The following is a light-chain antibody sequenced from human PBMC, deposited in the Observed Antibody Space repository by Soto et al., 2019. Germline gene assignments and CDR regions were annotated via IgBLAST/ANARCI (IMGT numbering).Light chain of an antibody. CDR1: QSVSSR. J-gene: IGKJ4*01. Sequence: DIQMTQSPSTLSVSAGDRVTITCRASQSVSSRLAWYQQKPGKAPSLLIYNASTLESGVPSRFSGSGSGTDFTLTVSSLQPDDFATYYCHQYDSYPLTFGGGTKVEIK. CDR2: NAS. V-gene: IGKV1-5*03. CDR3: HQYDSYPLT.